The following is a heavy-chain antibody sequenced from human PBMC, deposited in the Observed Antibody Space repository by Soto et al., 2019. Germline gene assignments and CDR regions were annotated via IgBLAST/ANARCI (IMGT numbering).Heavy chain of an antibody. D-gene: IGHD4-17*01. CDR3: PQPTTVAPYSFDY. CDR1: GGTFSSYA. J-gene: IGHJ4*02. CDR2: IIPIFGTA. V-gene: IGHV1-69*06. Sequence: QVQLVQSGAEVKKPGSSVKVSCKASGGTFSSYAISWVRQAPGQGLEWMGGIIPIFGTANYAQKFQGRVTITKHKSASTAYMELSSLRSEATPVYYCPQPTTVAPYSFDYWGEGTPVAVS.